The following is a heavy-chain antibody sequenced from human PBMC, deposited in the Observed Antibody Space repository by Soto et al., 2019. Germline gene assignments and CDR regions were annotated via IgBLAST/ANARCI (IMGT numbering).Heavy chain of an antibody. V-gene: IGHV1-69*06. D-gene: IGHD6-25*01. CDR1: GGTFASYS. CDR2: IIPLLKTV. Sequence: QEELVQSGAEVKKPGSSVNVSCKASGGTFASYSITWVRQAPGQRLEWMGEIIPLLKTVNYAQKFQGRVTITGDRSTSTVYMALSRLRSDDTAVYYCARDTVDLFGYMDVWGHGPTVTVS. J-gene: IGHJ6*02. CDR3: ARDTVDLFGYMDV.